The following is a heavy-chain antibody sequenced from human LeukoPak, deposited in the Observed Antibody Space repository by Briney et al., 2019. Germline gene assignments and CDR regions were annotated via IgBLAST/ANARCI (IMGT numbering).Heavy chain of an antibody. J-gene: IGHJ5*02. CDR3: ARDNWNDAPGGFDP. CDR2: ITRSSTST. CDR1: GFTFSSYS. D-gene: IGHD1-20*01. V-gene: IGHV3-21*01. Sequence: GSLRLSCAASGFTFSSYSMNWVRQAPGKGLEWVSSITRSSTSTYYTDSVRGRFTISRDNAKNSLYLQMNSLRAEVTAVYYCARDNWNDAPGGFDPWGQGTLVTVSS.